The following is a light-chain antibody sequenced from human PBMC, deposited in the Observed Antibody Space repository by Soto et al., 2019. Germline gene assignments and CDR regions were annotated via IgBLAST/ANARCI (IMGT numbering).Light chain of an antibody. J-gene: IGKJ1*01. Sequence: DIQVTQSPSSLSASPGDRITITCRASQDIRKFLAWYQQKPGKVPHLLIYAASTLRPGVPSRFSGNASGTDFTLTIASLQPEDVANDYCQKYDRAPAAFGQGTKVDIK. CDR3: QKYDRAPAA. CDR1: QDIRKF. V-gene: IGKV1-27*01. CDR2: AAS.